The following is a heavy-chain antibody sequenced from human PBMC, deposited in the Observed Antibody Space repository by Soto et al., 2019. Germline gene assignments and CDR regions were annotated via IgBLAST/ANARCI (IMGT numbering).Heavy chain of an antibody. V-gene: IGHV3-74*01. D-gene: IGHD3-22*01. Sequence: GGSLRLSCAASGFTFSSYWMHWVRQAPGKGLVWVSRINSDGSSTSYADSVKGRFTIPRDNAKNTLYLQMNSLRAEDTAVYYCARAPRNYYHDSSGLYYWGQGTLVTVSS. J-gene: IGHJ4*02. CDR1: GFTFSSYW. CDR2: INSDGSST. CDR3: ARAPRNYYHDSSGLYY.